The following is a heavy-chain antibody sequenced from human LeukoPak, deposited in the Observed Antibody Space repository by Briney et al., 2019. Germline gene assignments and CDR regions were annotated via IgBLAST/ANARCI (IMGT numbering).Heavy chain of an antibody. CDR1: GGTFSSYA. CDR2: IIPIFGTA. Sequence: SVKVSCKASGGTFSSYAISWVRQAPGQGLEWMGRIIPIFGTANYAQKSQGRVTITADKSTSTAYMELSSLRSEDTAVYYCAKGRDWGSYRYHAFDIWGQGTMVTVSS. D-gene: IGHD3-16*02. CDR3: AKGRDWGSYRYHAFDI. V-gene: IGHV1-69*06. J-gene: IGHJ3*02.